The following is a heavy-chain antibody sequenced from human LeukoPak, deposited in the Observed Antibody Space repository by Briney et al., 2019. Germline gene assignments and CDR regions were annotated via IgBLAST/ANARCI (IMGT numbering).Heavy chain of an antibody. CDR2: INHSGSI. V-gene: IGHV4-34*01. J-gene: IGHJ6*02. Sequence: SETLSLTCAVYGGSFSGYYWSRIRQPPGKGLEWIGEINHSGSINYNPSLKSRVTISVDTSKNQFSLKLSSVTAADTAVYYCASLEQYYYYGMDVWGQGTTVTVSS. CDR3: ASLEQYYYYGMDV. D-gene: IGHD5-24*01. CDR1: GGSFSGYY.